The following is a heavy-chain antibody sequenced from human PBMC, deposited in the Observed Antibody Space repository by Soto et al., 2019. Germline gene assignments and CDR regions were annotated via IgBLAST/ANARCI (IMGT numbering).Heavy chain of an antibody. D-gene: IGHD2-2*01. V-gene: IGHV4-31*03. CDR2: IYYSGST. CDR1: GGSISSGGYY. J-gene: IGHJ6*02. Sequence: PSETLSLACTVSGGSISSGGYYWSWIRQHPGKGLEWIGYIYYSGSTYYNPSLKSRVTISVDTSKNQFSLKLSSVTAADTAVYYCARGRGSTSWGPYYYYGMDVWAQGNTVTVSS. CDR3: ARGRGSTSWGPYYYYGMDV.